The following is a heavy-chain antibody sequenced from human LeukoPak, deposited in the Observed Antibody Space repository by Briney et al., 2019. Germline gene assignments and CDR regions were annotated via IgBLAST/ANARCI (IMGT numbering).Heavy chain of an antibody. CDR1: GGSISSGDYY. D-gene: IGHD1-26*01. Sequence: SQTLSLTCTVSGGSISSGDYYWSWIRQPPGKGLEWIGYIYYSGSTYYNPSLKSRVTISVDTSKNQFSLKLSSVTAADAAVYYCARDRKGATDWFDPWGQGTLVTVSS. CDR3: ARDRKGATDWFDP. V-gene: IGHV4-30-4*01. CDR2: IYYSGST. J-gene: IGHJ5*02.